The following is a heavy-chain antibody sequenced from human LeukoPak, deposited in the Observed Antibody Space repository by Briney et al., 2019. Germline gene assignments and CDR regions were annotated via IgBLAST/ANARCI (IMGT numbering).Heavy chain of an antibody. CDR1: GGSISSYY. V-gene: IGHV4-59*01. CDR3: ARDKEYYYDSSGYSQYYFYGMDV. CDR2: IYYSGCT. Sequence: SETLSLTCTVSGGSISSYYWSWIRQPPGEGLEWIGYIYYSGCTNYNPSLKSRATISVDTSKNQFPLKLSSVTAADTAVYYCARDKEYYYDSSGYSQYYFYGMDVWGQGTTATLSS. D-gene: IGHD3-22*01. J-gene: IGHJ6*02.